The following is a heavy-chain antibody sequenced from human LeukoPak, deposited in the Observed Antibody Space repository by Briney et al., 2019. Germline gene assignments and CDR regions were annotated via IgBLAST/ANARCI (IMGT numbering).Heavy chain of an antibody. D-gene: IGHD3-10*01. CDR2: ISESSNYI. V-gene: IGHV3-21*04. J-gene: IGHJ4*02. Sequence: GGSLRLSCAASGFTFNTYGMAWVRQAPGKGLEWVSSISESSNYIFYPDSLKGRFTISRDNAKNSLYLQMNSLRAEDTAVYYCAKDLSGSYYLRYFDYWGQGTLVTVSS. CDR3: AKDLSGSYYLRYFDY. CDR1: GFTFNTYG.